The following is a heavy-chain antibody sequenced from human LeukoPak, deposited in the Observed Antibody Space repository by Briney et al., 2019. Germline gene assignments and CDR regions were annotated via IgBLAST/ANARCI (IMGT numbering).Heavy chain of an antibody. CDR1: GYTFTGYY. Sequence: ASVKVSCKASGYTFTGYYMHWVRQAPGQGLEWMGWINPNSGGTNYAQKFQGRVTMTRDTSISTAYMELSRPRSDDTAVYYCARARYYYYYYMDVWGKGTTVTVSS. D-gene: IGHD6-6*01. J-gene: IGHJ6*03. CDR3: ARARYYYYYYMDV. CDR2: INPNSGGT. V-gene: IGHV1-2*02.